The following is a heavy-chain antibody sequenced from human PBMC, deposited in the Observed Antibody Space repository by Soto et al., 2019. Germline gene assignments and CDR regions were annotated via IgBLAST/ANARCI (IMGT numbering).Heavy chain of an antibody. CDR2: ISAYNGNT. V-gene: IGHV1-18*04. J-gene: IGHJ4*02. CDR1: GYTFTSYG. CDR3: ARLTSTIFGVVPMYYFDH. D-gene: IGHD3-3*01. Sequence: ASVKVSCKASGYTFTSYGISWVRQAPGQGLEWMGWISAYNGNTNYAQKLQGRVTMTTDTSTSTAYMELRSLRSDDTAVYYCARLTSTIFGVVPMYYFDHWGQETLVTVSS.